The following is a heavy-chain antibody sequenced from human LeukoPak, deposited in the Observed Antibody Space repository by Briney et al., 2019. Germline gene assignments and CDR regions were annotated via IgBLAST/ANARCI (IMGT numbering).Heavy chain of an antibody. CDR1: GFTFGEYA. Sequence: GGSLRLSWSASGFTFGEYALRWFPQAPGKGLEWVGFFRSKYHGGTTGYAASSEDTFIISRYDYISIAYLQMKSMKTEDTAVYFCTRDDYETSGYINIGPWGQGTMVTVSS. J-gene: IGHJ4*02. D-gene: IGHD3-22*01. V-gene: IGHV3-49*03. CDR2: FRSKYHGGTT. CDR3: TRDDYETSGYINIGP.